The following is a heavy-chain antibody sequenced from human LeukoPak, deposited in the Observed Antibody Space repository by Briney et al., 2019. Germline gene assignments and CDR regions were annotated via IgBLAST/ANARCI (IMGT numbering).Heavy chain of an antibody. V-gene: IGHV3-30*18. J-gene: IGHJ4*02. CDR1: GFTFSTYG. Sequence: PGGSLRLSCAASGFTFSTYGMHWVRQAPGKGLEWEAVISFDGSTKYYADSVKGRFTISRDNSKNTVYVQMNSLRVEDTAVYYCVKHQSDGNYYAPVCFDYWGQGTLVSVSS. D-gene: IGHD3-22*01. CDR2: ISFDGSTK. CDR3: VKHQSDGNYYAPVCFDY.